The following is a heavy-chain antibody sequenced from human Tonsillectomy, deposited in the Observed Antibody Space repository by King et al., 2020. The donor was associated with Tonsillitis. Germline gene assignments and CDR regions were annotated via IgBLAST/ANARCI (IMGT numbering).Heavy chain of an antibody. V-gene: IGHV3-48*01. CDR3: ARGRGYSSTWYELFFAS. D-gene: IGHD6-13*01. CDR1: GFTFSSYS. CDR2: ISSSSSTI. J-gene: IGHJ4*02. Sequence: VQLVESGGGLVQPGGSLRLSCAASGFTFSSYSMNWVRQAPGKGLEWVAYISSSSSTIYYADSVKGRFTISRDNAKNSLYLQMNSLRAEDTAVYYCARGRGYSSTWYELFFASWGQGSLVTVSS.